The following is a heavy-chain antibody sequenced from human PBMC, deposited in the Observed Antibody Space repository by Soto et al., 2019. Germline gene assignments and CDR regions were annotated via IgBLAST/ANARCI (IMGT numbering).Heavy chain of an antibody. CDR3: ASRSRADYYDSSGYPHI. J-gene: IGHJ3*02. CDR2: ITPNSGDT. D-gene: IGHD3-22*01. CDR1: GYIFTGYF. Sequence: ASVKVSCKTSGYIFTGYFIHWVRQTPGQGLQWLGRITPNSGDTKYGQTFQGRVTLTRDTSASTAYMELSGLRADDTAVYYCASRSRADYYDSSGYPHIWGQGTMVTVSS. V-gene: IGHV1-2*06.